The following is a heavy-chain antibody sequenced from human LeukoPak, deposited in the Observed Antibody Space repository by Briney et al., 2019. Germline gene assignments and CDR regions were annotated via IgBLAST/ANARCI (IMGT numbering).Heavy chain of an antibody. CDR2: IIPIFGTA. CDR3: ARDYRDSSGWNWFDP. D-gene: IGHD6-19*01. V-gene: IGHV1-69*13. CDR1: GGTFSSYA. Sequence: SVKVSCKASGGTFSSYAISWVRQAPGQGLEWMGGIIPIFGTANYAQKFQGRVTITADESTSTAYMELSSLRSEDTAVYYCARDYRDSSGWNWFDPWGQGTLVTVSS. J-gene: IGHJ5*02.